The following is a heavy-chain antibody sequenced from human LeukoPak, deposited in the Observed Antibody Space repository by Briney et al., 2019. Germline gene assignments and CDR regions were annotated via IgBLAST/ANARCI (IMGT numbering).Heavy chain of an antibody. V-gene: IGHV3-64D*06. CDR3: AADRAGSYLRFVY. CDR2: ISSNGGST. Sequence: GGSLRLSCSASGFTFSRYAMHWVRQAPGKGLEYVSAISSNGGSTYYADSVKGRFTISRDNSKNTLYLQMSSLRAEDTAVYYCAADRAGSYLRFVYWGQGTPVIVSS. J-gene: IGHJ4*02. D-gene: IGHD3-10*01. CDR1: GFTFSRYA.